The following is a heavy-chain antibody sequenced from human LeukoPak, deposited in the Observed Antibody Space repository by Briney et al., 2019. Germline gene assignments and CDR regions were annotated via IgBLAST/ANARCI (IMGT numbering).Heavy chain of an antibody. CDR1: GFTVGSNY. V-gene: IGHV3-66*01. D-gene: IGHD6-13*01. J-gene: IGHJ4*02. CDR3: ARDRWRSSSWPY. CDR2: IYSGGST. Sequence: PGRSLRLSCAASGFTVGSNYMSWVRQAPGKGLEWVSVIYSGGSTYYADSVKGRFTISRDNSKNTLYLQMNSLRAEDTAVYYCARDRWRSSSWPYWGQGTLVTVSS.